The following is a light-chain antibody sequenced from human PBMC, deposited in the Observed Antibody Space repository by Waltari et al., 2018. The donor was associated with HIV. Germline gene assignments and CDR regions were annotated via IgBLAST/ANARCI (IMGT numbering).Light chain of an antibody. Sequence: DIQMTQSPSSLSASVGDRVTITCRASQGISNYLAWYQQKPRKVPKVLIYGASTLQSGVPSRFSGSGSGTDFTLAISSLQPEDVATYFCQKYDSAPRTFRQGTKVEIK. J-gene: IGKJ1*01. CDR1: QGISNY. CDR3: QKYDSAPRT. CDR2: GAS. V-gene: IGKV1-27*01.